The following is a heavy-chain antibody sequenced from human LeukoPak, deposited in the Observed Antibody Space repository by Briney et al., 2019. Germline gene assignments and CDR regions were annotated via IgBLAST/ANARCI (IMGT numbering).Heavy chain of an antibody. Sequence: PGGSLRLSCAASGFSFSSYWMKWVRQAPGEGLEWVANIKEDGSAEYYADSVKGRFTISRDNAKKSLYLQMNSLRAEDSAAYYCARDAVRGGDCDYWGQGTLVTVSS. CDR1: GFSFSSYW. CDR3: ARDAVRGGDCDY. CDR2: IKEDGSAE. D-gene: IGHD2-21*02. J-gene: IGHJ4*02. V-gene: IGHV3-7*03.